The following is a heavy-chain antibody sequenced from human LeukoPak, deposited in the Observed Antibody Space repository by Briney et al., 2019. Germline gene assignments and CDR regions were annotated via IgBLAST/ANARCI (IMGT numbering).Heavy chain of an antibody. V-gene: IGHV4-39*01. CDR2: IYYSGTT. CDR3: ARRDQAIDY. Sequence: SETLSLTCTVSDGSVSSVGYYWGWIRQPPGKGLEWIGSIYYSGTTYYNPSLANRVTIFVDTSKNQFSLRLSSVTAADTAVYYCARRDQAIDYWGQGTLVTVSS. J-gene: IGHJ4*02. CDR1: DGSVSSVGYY. D-gene: IGHD5-24*01.